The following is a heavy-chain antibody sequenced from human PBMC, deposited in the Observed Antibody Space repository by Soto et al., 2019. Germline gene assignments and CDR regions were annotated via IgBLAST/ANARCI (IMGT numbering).Heavy chain of an antibody. Sequence: PVESLKISCKGSGISFSNYWIGWLLQLPVKDLQWMGAIFPDDSHIRNSPSFQGQVTISADKSITTAYLQLTSLKASDTAVYFCARHRTSGYLKNDAFDIWGQGTMVTVSS. D-gene: IGHD3-22*01. CDR2: IFPDDSHI. V-gene: IGHV5-51*01. CDR3: ARHRTSGYLKNDAFDI. J-gene: IGHJ3*02. CDR1: GISFSNYW.